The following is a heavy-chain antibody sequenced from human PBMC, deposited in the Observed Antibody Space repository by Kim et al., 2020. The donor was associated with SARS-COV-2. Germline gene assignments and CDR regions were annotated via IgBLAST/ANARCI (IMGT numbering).Heavy chain of an antibody. CDR1: GFTFSSYA. Sequence: GGSLRLSCAASGFTFSSYAMSWVRQAPGKGLEWVSAISGSGGSTYYADSVKGRFTISRDNSKNTLYLQMNSLRAEDTAVYYCAKDLGITIFGVVGLTVSARVVWGKGTTVTVSS. V-gene: IGHV3-23*01. D-gene: IGHD3-3*01. J-gene: IGHJ6*04. CDR3: AKDLGITIFGVVGLTVSARVV. CDR2: ISGSGGST.